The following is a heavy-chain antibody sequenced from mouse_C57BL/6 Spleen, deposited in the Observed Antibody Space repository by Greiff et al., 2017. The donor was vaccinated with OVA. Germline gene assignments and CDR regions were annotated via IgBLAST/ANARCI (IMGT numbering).Heavy chain of an antibody. CDR1: GYTFTDYY. CDR3: AREDFYAMDY. V-gene: IGHV1-76*01. CDR2: IYPGSGNT. Sequence: VQLQQSGAELVRPGASVKLSCKASGYTFTDYYINWVKQRPGQGLEWIARIYPGSGNTYYNEKFKGKATLTAEKSSSTAYMQLSSLTSEDSAVYCCAREDFYAMDYWGQGTSLTVSS. J-gene: IGHJ4*01.